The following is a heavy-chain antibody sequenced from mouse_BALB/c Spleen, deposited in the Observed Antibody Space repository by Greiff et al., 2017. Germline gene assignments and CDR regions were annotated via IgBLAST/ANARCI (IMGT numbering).Heavy chain of an antibody. CDR1: GFTFSSYA. CDR3: ARIDDPPEGFAY. J-gene: IGHJ3*01. Sequence: EVKVVESGGGLVKPGGSLKLSCAASGFTFSSYAMSWVRQSPEKRLEWVAEISSGGSYTYYPDTVTGRFTISRDNAKNTLYLEMSSLRSEDTAMYYCARIDDPPEGFAYWGQGTLVTVSA. CDR2: ISSGGSYT. V-gene: IGHV5-9-4*01.